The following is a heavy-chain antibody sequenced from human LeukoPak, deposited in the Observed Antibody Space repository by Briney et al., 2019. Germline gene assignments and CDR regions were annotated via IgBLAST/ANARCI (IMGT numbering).Heavy chain of an antibody. CDR1: GFTFSSYA. V-gene: IGHV3-73*01. J-gene: IGHJ4*02. D-gene: IGHD6-13*01. CDR2: IRSKANSYAT. CDR3: TRHGAGTSVDY. Sequence: GRSLRLSCAACGFTFSSYAMHLVRQASGKGLEWVGRIRSKANSYATAYAASVKGRFTISRDDSKNTAYLQMNSLKTEDTAVYYCTRHGAGTSVDYWGQGTLVTVSS.